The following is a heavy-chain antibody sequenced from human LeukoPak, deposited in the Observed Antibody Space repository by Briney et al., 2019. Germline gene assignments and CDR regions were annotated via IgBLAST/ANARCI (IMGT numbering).Heavy chain of an antibody. Sequence: GGSLRLSRAASGFIFSSYSMNWVRQAPGKGLEWVSSISSGSSYIYYADSVKGRFTISRDNAKNSLYLQMNSLSAEDTAVYYCAKIEYQWLVPDFDYWGQGTLVTVSS. CDR3: AKIEYQWLVPDFDY. D-gene: IGHD6-19*01. CDR2: ISSGSSYI. CDR1: GFIFSSYS. J-gene: IGHJ4*02. V-gene: IGHV3-21*04.